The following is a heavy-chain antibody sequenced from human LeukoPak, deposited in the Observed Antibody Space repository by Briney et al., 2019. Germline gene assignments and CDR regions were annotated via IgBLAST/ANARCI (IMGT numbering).Heavy chain of an antibody. V-gene: IGHV7-4-1*02. J-gene: IGHJ4*02. CDR2: INTNTGNP. Sequence: ASVKVSCKASGYTFTSYAMNWVRQAPGQGLEWMGWINTNTGNPTYAQGFTGRFVFSLDTSVSTAYLQISSLKAEDTAVYYCAKDCTTSWTEGYFDCWGQGTLVTVSS. CDR1: GYTFTSYA. D-gene: IGHD2-2*01. CDR3: AKDCTTSWTEGYFDC.